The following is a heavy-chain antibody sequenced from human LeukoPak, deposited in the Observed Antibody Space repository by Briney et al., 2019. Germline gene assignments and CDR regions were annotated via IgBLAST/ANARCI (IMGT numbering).Heavy chain of an antibody. CDR2: ISSSSSSI. CDR1: GFTFSSYS. Sequence: GGSLRLPCAASGFTFSSYSMNWVRQAPGMGLEWVSYISSSSSSIYHADSVKGRFTISRDNAKNSLYLQMNSLRAEDTAVYHCAREGHLYYYYYMDVWGKGTTVTVSS. V-gene: IGHV3-48*01. CDR3: AREGHLYYYYYMDV. J-gene: IGHJ6*03.